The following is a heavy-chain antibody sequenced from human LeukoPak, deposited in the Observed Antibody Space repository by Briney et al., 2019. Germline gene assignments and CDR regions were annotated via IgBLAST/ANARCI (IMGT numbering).Heavy chain of an antibody. V-gene: IGHV4-59*01. D-gene: IGHD3-10*01. J-gene: IGHJ4*02. Sequence: SETLSLTCTVSGGSISSYYWSWIRQPPGKGLEWIGYIYYSGSTNYNPSLKSRVTISVDTSKNQFSLKLSSMTAADMAVYYCASLVGSGSSDWGQGTLVTVSS. CDR3: ASLVGSGSSD. CDR1: GGSISSYY. CDR2: IYYSGST.